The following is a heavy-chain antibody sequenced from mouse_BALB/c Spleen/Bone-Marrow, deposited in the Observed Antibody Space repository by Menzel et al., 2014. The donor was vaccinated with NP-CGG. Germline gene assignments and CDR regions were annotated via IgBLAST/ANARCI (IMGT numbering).Heavy chain of an antibody. CDR1: GFTFSDFY. D-gene: IGHD2-14*01. J-gene: IGHJ1*01. CDR2: SRNKANDYTT. CDR3: ARDRYDEGDWYFDV. Sequence: EVNVVESGGGLVQPGGSLRLSCAPSGFTFSDFYMEWVRQPPGKRLEWIAASRNKANDYTTEYSATVKGRFIVSRDTSQSILYLQMNALRAEDTAIYYCARDRYDEGDWYFDVWGAGTTVSVSS. V-gene: IGHV7-1*02.